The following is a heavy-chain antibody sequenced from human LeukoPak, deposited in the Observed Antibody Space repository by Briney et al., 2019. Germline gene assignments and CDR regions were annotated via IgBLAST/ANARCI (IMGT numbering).Heavy chain of an antibody. Sequence: PSETLSLTCTVSGGSVSSGSYYWSWIRQPPGKGLEWIGYIYYSGSTNYNPSLKSRVTISVDTSKNQFSLKLSSVTAADTAVYYCARDSIGSGWYGGNFDYWGQGTLVTVSS. CDR2: IYYSGST. D-gene: IGHD6-19*01. CDR3: ARDSIGSGWYGGNFDY. J-gene: IGHJ4*02. CDR1: GGSVSSGSYY. V-gene: IGHV4-61*01.